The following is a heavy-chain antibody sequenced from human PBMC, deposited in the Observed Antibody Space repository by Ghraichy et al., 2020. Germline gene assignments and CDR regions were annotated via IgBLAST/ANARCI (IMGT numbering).Heavy chain of an antibody. CDR1: GGSISSSSYY. D-gene: IGHD3-22*01. CDR2: IYYSGST. Sequence: SETLSLTCTVSGGSISSSSYYWGWIRQPPGKGLEWIGSIYYSGSTYYNPSLKSRVTISVDTSKNQFSLKLSSVTAADTAVYYCARHNWGAWLFLTTAYYYYGMDVWGQGTTVTVSS. V-gene: IGHV4-39*01. J-gene: IGHJ6*02. CDR3: ARHNWGAWLFLTTAYYYYGMDV.